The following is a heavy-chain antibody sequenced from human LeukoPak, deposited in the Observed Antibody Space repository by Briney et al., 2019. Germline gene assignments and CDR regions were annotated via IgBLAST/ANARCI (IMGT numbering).Heavy chain of an antibody. CDR3: AREDWGLGY. CDR2: MNPNSGNT. CDR1: GYTFTGYY. Sequence: GASVKVSCKASGYTFTGYYMHWVRQAPGQGLEWMGWMNPNSGNTGYAQKFQGRVTMTRNTSISTAYMELSSLRSDDTAVYYCAREDWGLGYWGQGTLVTVSS. D-gene: IGHD7-27*01. V-gene: IGHV1-8*02. J-gene: IGHJ4*02.